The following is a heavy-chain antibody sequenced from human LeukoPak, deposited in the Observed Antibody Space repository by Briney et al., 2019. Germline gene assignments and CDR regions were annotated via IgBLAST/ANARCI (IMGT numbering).Heavy chain of an antibody. CDR2: INHSGST. V-gene: IGHV4-34*01. Sequence: SETLSLTCAVYGGSFSGYYWSWIRQPPGMGLEWSGEINHSGSTNYNPSLKSRVTISVDKSKEQFSLKLSSVTAADTAVYYWARGLAVAGTMEYFQHWGQGTLVTVSS. CDR3: ARGLAVAGTMEYFQH. CDR1: GGSFSGYY. D-gene: IGHD6-19*01. J-gene: IGHJ1*01.